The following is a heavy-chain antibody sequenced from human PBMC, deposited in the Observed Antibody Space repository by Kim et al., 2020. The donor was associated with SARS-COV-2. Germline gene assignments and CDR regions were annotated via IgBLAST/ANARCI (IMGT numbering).Heavy chain of an antibody. CDR2: MRYDGSVK. V-gene: IGHV3-30*02. Sequence: GGSLRLSCEASGFTLTKYGMHWVRQAPGTGLEWVAFMRYDGSVKYYGDTVKGRFTISRDTAKNTLFRQMDSLGAEDTAVYYCTRGAVSGDDAFGIWGEGSLVTVSS. CDR1: GFTLTKYG. D-gene: IGHD6-19*01. CDR3: TRGAVSGDDAFGI. J-gene: IGHJ3*02.